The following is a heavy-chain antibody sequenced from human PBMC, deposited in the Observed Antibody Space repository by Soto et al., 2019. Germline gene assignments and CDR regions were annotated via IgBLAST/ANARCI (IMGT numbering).Heavy chain of an antibody. CDR3: ARGGRYCSGGSCLASPFDP. V-gene: IGHV4-39*01. D-gene: IGHD2-15*01. J-gene: IGHJ5*02. CDR1: GGSISSSSYY. Sequence: SETLSLTCTVSGGSISSSSYYWGWIRQPPGKGLEWIGSIYYSGSTYYNPSLKSRVTISVDTSKNQFSLKLSSVTAADTAVYYCARGGRYCSGGSCLASPFDPWGQGTLVTVSS. CDR2: IYYSGST.